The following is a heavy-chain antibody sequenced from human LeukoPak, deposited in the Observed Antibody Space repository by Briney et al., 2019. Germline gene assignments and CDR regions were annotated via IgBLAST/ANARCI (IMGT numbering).Heavy chain of an antibody. J-gene: IGHJ4*02. CDR1: GGTFIRYG. Sequence: GASVTVSCKASGGTFIRYGISWVRQAPGQGLEWMGGIIPLFGTANYAQKFQGRVTITADESTSTAYMELSSLRSEDTAVYYCAREWDYDTSGYYYYYWGQGTLVTVSS. D-gene: IGHD3-22*01. CDR3: AREWDYDTSGYYYYY. CDR2: IIPLFGTA. V-gene: IGHV1-69*13.